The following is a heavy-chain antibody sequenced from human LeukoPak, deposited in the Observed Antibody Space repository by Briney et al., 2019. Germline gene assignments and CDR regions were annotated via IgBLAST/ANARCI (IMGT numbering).Heavy chain of an antibody. CDR1: GYSFTSYG. CDR2: ISAYNGNT. J-gene: IGHJ4*02. CDR3: ARRGAVADLDD. V-gene: IGHV1-18*01. D-gene: IGHD6-19*01. Sequence: ASVKVSCKASGYSFTSYGISWVRQAPGQGLEWMGWISAYNGNTNFAQRLQGRVTMTRDTSTSTVYMELSSLRSEDTAVYYCARRGAVADLDDWGQGTLVTVSS.